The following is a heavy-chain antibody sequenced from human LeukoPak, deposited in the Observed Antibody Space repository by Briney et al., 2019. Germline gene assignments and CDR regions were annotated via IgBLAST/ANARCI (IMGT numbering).Heavy chain of an antibody. D-gene: IGHD3-10*01. CDR2: IIPIFGTA. V-gene: IGHV1-69*06. Sequence: ASVKVSCKASGGTFSSYAISWVRQAPGQGLEWMGGIIPIFGTANYAQKFQGRVTITADKSTSTAYMELSSLRSEDTAVYYCARRPRGSGSYYDYWGQGTLVTVSS. J-gene: IGHJ4*02. CDR3: ARRPRGSGSYYDY. CDR1: GGTFSSYA.